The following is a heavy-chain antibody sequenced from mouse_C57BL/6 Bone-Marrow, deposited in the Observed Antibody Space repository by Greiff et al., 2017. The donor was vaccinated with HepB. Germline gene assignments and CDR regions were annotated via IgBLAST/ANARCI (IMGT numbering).Heavy chain of an antibody. V-gene: IGHV10-1*01. J-gene: IGHJ3*01. Sequence: EVQLVESGGGLVQPKGSLKLSCAASGFSFNTYAMNWVRQAPGKGLEWVARIRSKSNNYATYYADSVKDRFTISRDDSESMLYLQMNNLKTEDTAMYYCVRQGYDYGSYRGQGTLVTVSA. D-gene: IGHD2-4*01. CDR3: VRQGYDYGSY. CDR2: IRSKSNNYAT. CDR1: GFSFNTYA.